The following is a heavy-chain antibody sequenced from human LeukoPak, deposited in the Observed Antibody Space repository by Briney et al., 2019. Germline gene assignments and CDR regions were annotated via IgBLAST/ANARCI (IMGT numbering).Heavy chain of an antibody. D-gene: IGHD1-14*01. J-gene: IGHJ4*02. CDR3: ARAGEGSQMYFDY. CDR2: INPNSGGT. V-gene: IGHV1-2*02. CDR1: GYTFTGYY. Sequence: GASVKVSCKASGYTFTGYYMHWVRQAPGQGLEWMGWINPNSGGTNYAQKFQGRVTMTRDTSISTAYMELSRLRSDDTAVYYCARAGEGSQMYFDYWGQGTLVTVSS.